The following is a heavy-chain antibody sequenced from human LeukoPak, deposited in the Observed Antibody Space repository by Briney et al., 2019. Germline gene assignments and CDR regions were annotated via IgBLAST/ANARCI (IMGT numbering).Heavy chain of an antibody. V-gene: IGHV3-30*02. CDR3: ARDNSMVRGVFDY. D-gene: IGHD3-10*01. J-gene: IGHJ4*02. CDR2: VRYDGTNK. Sequence: PGGSLRLSCAASGFTFSSYGMHWVRQAPGKGLEGVAFVRYDGTNKYYVDSVKGRFTISRDNSKNTLYLKINSLRAEDTAVYYCARDNSMVRGVFDYWGQGTLVTVSS. CDR1: GFTFSSYG.